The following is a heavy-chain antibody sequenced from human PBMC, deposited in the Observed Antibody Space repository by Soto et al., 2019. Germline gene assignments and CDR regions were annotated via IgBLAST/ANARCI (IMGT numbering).Heavy chain of an antibody. CDR1: GGSFTSNNW. CDR3: ASRDPGTSVDY. V-gene: IGHV4-4*02. Sequence: QVHLQESGPGLVKPSGTLSLTCAVSGGSFTSNNWWTWLRHLPGQGLEWIGEIYRTGSANYNPSLKSPVTISPDTSEKQFALKLTSLTAADTAVYYCASRDPGTSVDYWGQETLVTVSS. J-gene: IGHJ4*02. D-gene: IGHD1-7*01. CDR2: IYRTGSA.